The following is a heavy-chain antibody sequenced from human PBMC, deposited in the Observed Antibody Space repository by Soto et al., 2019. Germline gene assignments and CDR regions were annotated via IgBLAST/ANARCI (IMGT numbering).Heavy chain of an antibody. CDR3: ATSLGYCSSTSCYSSGLNY. CDR2: IYYSGST. V-gene: IGHV4-39*01. Sequence: PSETLSLTCTVSGGSISSSSYYWGWIRQPPGKGLEWIGSIYYSGSTYYNPSLKSRVTISVDTSKNQFSLKLSSVTAADTAVYYCATSLGYCSSTSCYSSGLNYWGQGTLVTVSS. J-gene: IGHJ4*02. CDR1: GGSISSSSYY. D-gene: IGHD2-2*01.